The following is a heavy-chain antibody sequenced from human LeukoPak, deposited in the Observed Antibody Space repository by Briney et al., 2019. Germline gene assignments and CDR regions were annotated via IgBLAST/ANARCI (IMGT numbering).Heavy chain of an antibody. Sequence: GGSLRLSCAASGFTVSSNYMSWVRQAPGEGLEWVSIIYSGGSTNYADSVKGRFTISRDNSKNTLYLQMNSLRAEDTAVYYCARDFYPAYYYDSSGYYPDYWGQGTLVTVSS. V-gene: IGHV3-66*01. J-gene: IGHJ4*02. CDR3: ARDFYPAYYYDSSGYYPDY. CDR2: IYSGGST. D-gene: IGHD3-22*01. CDR1: GFTVSSNY.